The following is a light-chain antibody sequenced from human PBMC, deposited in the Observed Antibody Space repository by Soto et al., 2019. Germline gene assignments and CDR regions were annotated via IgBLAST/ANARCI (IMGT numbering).Light chain of an antibody. J-gene: IGKJ4*01. CDR1: QFVSTN. CDR2: SAS. CDR3: QQFNNWPPLT. Sequence: EVVMTQSPATLSVSPGERVTLSCRASQFVSTNLAWYQQKPGQAPRLLIYSASIRATGIPARFSGSGSGTEFTLTISSLQSEDFGAYYCQQFNNWPPLTFGGGTKVEIK. V-gene: IGKV3-15*01.